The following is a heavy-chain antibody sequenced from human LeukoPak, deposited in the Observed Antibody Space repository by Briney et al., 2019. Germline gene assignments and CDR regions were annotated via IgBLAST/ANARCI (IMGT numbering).Heavy chain of an antibody. Sequence: PSETLSLTCAVYGGSFSGYYWIWIRHPPGKGLEWIGEINHSGSTNYNPSLKSRVTISVDTSKNQFSLKLSSVTAADTAVYYCAGEQQLITNFDYWGQGTLVTVSS. D-gene: IGHD6-13*01. V-gene: IGHV4-34*01. CDR2: INHSGST. CDR1: GGSFSGYY. J-gene: IGHJ4*02. CDR3: AGEQQLITNFDY.